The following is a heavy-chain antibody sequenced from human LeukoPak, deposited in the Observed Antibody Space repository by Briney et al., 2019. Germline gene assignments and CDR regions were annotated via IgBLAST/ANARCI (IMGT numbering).Heavy chain of an antibody. D-gene: IGHD3-16*02. J-gene: IGHJ4*02. CDR2: IYYSGST. CDR1: GGSISGYY. Sequence: SETLSLTCTVSGGSISGYYWSWIRQPPGKGLEWIGCIYYSGSTNYNPSLRSRVTISVDTSKNRFSLKLNSVTAADTAVYYCARVYPATNTALDYWGQGTLVTVSS. CDR3: ARVYPATNTALDY. V-gene: IGHV4-59*01.